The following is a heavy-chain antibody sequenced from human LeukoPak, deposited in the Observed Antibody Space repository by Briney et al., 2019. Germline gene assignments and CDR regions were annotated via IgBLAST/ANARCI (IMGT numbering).Heavy chain of an antibody. J-gene: IGHJ4*02. V-gene: IGHV3-21*01. Sequence: GGSLRLSCAASGFTFSSHNMNCVRQAPGKGLEWVSSISSSSSYIYYADSVKGRFSISRDNAKNSLYLQMNSLRAEDTAVYYCARETRKTFDFWGQGTLVTVSS. CDR3: ARETRKTFDF. D-gene: IGHD1-14*01. CDR2: ISSSSSYI. CDR1: GFTFSSHN.